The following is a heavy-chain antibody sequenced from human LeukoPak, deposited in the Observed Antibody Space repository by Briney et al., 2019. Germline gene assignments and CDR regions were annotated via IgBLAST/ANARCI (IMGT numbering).Heavy chain of an antibody. V-gene: IGHV1-69*05. CDR3: ARYFDY. CDR2: IIPIFGTA. CDR1: GGTFSSYA. Sequence: ASVKVSCKASGGTFSSYAISWVRQAPGQGLEWMGGIIPIFGTANYAQKLQGRVTMTTDTSTSTAYMELRSLRSDDTAVYYCARYFDYWGQGTLVTVSS. J-gene: IGHJ4*02.